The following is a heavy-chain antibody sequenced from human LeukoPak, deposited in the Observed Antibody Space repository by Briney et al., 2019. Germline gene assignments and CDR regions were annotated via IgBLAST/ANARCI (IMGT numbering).Heavy chain of an antibody. D-gene: IGHD3-10*01. CDR2: ISSSGSTI. V-gene: IGHV3-48*02. CDR1: GFTFSSYA. Sequence: GGSLRLSCAASGFTFSSYAMSWVRQAPGKGLEWVSYISSSGSTIYYADSVKGRFTISRDNAKNSLYLQMNSLKDEDTAVYYCARDYGSHGEYFDYWGQGTPVTVSS. CDR3: ARDYGSHGEYFDY. J-gene: IGHJ4*02.